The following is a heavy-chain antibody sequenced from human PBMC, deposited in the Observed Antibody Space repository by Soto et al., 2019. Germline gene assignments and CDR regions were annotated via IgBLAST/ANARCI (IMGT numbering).Heavy chain of an antibody. CDR2: IYYSGST. D-gene: IGHD6-19*01. CDR1: GGSISSGDYY. CDR3: ARGLAVAGEGWFDP. V-gene: IGHV4-30-4*01. Sequence: KASETLSLTCTVSGGSISSGDYYWSWIRQPPGKGLEWIGYIYYSGSTYYNPSLKSRVTISVDTSKNQFSLKLSSVTAADTAVYYCARGLAVAGEGWFDPWGQGTLVTVSS. J-gene: IGHJ5*02.